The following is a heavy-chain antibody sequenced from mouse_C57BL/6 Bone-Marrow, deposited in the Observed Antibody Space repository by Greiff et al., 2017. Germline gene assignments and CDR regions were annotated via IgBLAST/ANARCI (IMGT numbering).Heavy chain of an antibody. Sequence: VKLVESGPGLVQPSQSLSITCTVSGFSLTSYGVHWVRQSPGKGLEWLGVIWSGGSTDYNAAFISRLSISKDNSKSQVFFKMNSLQADDTAIYYCASPSTMVTTEAMDYWGQGTSVTVSS. CDR1: GFSLTSYG. D-gene: IGHD2-2*01. V-gene: IGHV2-2*01. CDR2: IWSGGST. J-gene: IGHJ4*01. CDR3: ASPSTMVTTEAMDY.